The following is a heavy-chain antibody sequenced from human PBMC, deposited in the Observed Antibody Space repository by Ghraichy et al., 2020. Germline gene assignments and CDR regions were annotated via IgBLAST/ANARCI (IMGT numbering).Heavy chain of an antibody. CDR3: AKDSISSGWYQKYNWFDP. J-gene: IGHJ5*02. CDR1: GFTFSSYG. D-gene: IGHD6-19*01. V-gene: IGHV3-30*02. Sequence: GGSLRLSCAASGFTFSSYGMHWVRQAPGKGLEWVAFIRYDGSNKYYADSVKGRFTISRDNSKNTLYLQMNSLRAEDTAVYYCAKDSISSGWYQKYNWFDPWGQGTLVTVSS. CDR2: IRYDGSNK.